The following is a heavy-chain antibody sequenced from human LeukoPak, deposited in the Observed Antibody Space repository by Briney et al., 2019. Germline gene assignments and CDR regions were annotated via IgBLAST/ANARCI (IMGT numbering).Heavy chain of an antibody. V-gene: IGHV3-7*01. CDR2: IKEDGSER. D-gene: IGHD1-26*01. Sequence: GGSLRLSCEGSAFIFSGHWMNWVRQTPGKGLEWVASIKEDGSERQYVDSVKGRFSISRDNTKGSLYLQMNSLRAEDTAVYYCARDEGRLEWELLKLNYYYGMDVWGQGTTVTVSS. CDR3: ARDEGRLEWELLKLNYYYGMDV. CDR1: AFIFSGHW. J-gene: IGHJ6*02.